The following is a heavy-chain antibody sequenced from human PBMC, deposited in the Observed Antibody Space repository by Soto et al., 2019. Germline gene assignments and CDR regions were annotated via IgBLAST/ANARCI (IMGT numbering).Heavy chain of an antibody. V-gene: IGHV4-61*01. Sequence: PSETLSLTCTVSGGSVSSGTYYWSWIRQPPGKGLEWIGDIKHSGSTNYSPSLKSRVTISVDTSKNQFSLKLSSVTAADTAVYYCARHDFWSGSDAFDIWGQGTMVTVSS. CDR2: IKHSGST. J-gene: IGHJ3*02. D-gene: IGHD3-3*01. CDR3: ARHDFWSGSDAFDI. CDR1: GGSVSSGTYY.